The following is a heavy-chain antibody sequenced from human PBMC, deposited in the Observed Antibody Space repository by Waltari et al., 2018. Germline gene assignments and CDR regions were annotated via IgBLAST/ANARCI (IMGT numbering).Heavy chain of an antibody. Sequence: EVQLVESGGGLVQPGRSLRLSCAASGFRFDNYAMHWVRQAPGKGLEWVSGISWNSDIIGYEESVKGRFTISRDNAKNALYLQMNSLRPEDTAFYYCVKDRQWRVRGGTFGSWGQGTLVTVSS. D-gene: IGHD6-19*01. CDR2: ISWNSDII. J-gene: IGHJ5*02. CDR1: GFRFDNYA. CDR3: VKDRQWRVRGGTFGS. V-gene: IGHV3-9*01.